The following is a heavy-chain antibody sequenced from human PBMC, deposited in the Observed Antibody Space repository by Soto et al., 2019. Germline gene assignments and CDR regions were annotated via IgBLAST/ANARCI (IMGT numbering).Heavy chain of an antibody. D-gene: IGHD3-22*01. CDR1: GGFISSYY. CDR2: IYTSGST. V-gene: IGHV4-4*07. Sequence: PSETLSLTCTVSGGFISSYYWSWIRQPAGKGLEWIGRIYTSGSTNYNPSLKSRVTMSVDTSKNQFSLKLSSVTAADTAVYYCARDYHDSTGGAFDIWGQGTMVTVSS. J-gene: IGHJ3*02. CDR3: ARDYHDSTGGAFDI.